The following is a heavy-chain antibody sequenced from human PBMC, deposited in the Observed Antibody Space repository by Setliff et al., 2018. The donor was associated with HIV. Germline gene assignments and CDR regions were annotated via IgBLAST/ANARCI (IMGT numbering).Heavy chain of an antibody. CDR3: ASDSPTARFEELEDHYYYFMDV. D-gene: IGHD3-10*01. CDR1: GGPFTSA. Sequence: ASVKVSCKASGGPFTSAFNWVRQVPGQGLEWMGGIIPIFGTANYAQNFGGRVTITADQSTSTSYLQLNSLRFEDTAIYYCASDSPTARFEELEDHYYYFMDVWGKGTTVTVS. V-gene: IGHV1-69*13. CDR2: IIPIFGTA. J-gene: IGHJ6*03.